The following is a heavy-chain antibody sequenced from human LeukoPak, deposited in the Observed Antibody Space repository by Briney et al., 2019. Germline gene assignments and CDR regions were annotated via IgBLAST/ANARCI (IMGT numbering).Heavy chain of an antibody. V-gene: IGHV3-23*01. J-gene: IGHJ4*02. CDR3: ARDFGSGWTFGN. Sequence: PGGSLSLPCAGSGFTFRIYAMSWVSQAPGKGLEWVSAISGSGGSTYYADSVKGRFTISRDNTKNTLYLQMNSLRAEDTAVYYCARDFGSGWTFGNRRQGALVTVSS. CDR1: GFTFRIYA. D-gene: IGHD6-19*01. CDR2: ISGSGGST.